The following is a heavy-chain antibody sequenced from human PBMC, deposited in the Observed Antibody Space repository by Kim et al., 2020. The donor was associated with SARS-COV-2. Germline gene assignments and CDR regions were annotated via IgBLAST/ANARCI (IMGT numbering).Heavy chain of an antibody. CDR1: GGSISSSSYY. D-gene: IGHD5-18*01. V-gene: IGHV4-39*07. Sequence: SETLSLTCTVSGGSISSSSYYWGWIRQPPGKGLEWIGSIYYSGSTYYNPSLKSRVTISVDTSKNQFSLKLSSVTAADTAVYYCASEDLAYTAMVTGFDYWGQGTLVTVSA. J-gene: IGHJ4*02. CDR2: IYYSGST. CDR3: ASEDLAYTAMVTGFDY.